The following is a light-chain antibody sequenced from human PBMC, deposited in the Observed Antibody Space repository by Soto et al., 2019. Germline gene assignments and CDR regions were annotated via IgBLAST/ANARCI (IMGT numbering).Light chain of an antibody. J-gene: IGKJ4*01. CDR3: QQLNSYPHT. Sequence: DIQLTQSPSFLSASVGDRVTITCRASPGISSYLAWYQQKPGKAPKLLIYAASTLQSGVPSRFSGSGSGTKFTLTISSLQPEDLATYYCQQLNSYPHTFGGGTKVEIK. CDR2: AAS. CDR1: PGISSY. V-gene: IGKV1-9*01.